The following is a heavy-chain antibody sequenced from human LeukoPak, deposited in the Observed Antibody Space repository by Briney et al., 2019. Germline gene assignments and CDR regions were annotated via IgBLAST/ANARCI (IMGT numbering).Heavy chain of an antibody. D-gene: IGHD6-19*01. CDR2: INPSGGST. CDR1: GYTFTSYY. Sequence: ASVKVSCKASGYTFTSYYMHWVRQAPGQGLEWMGIINPSGGSTNYAQKFQGRVTMTRDTSISTAYMELSRLRSDDTAVYYCARGVAGSYYYYYMDVWGKGTTVTISS. V-gene: IGHV1-2*02. J-gene: IGHJ6*03. CDR3: ARGVAGSYYYYYMDV.